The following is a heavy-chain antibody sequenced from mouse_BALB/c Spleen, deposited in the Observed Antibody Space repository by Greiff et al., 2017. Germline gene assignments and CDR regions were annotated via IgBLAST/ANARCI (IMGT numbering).Heavy chain of an antibody. Sequence: LVKTGASVKISCKASGYSFTGYYMHWVKQSHGKSLEWIGYISCYNGATSYNQKFKGKATFTVDTSSSTAYMQFNSLTSEDSAVYYCARWSNYGPDYFDYWGQGTTLTVSS. J-gene: IGHJ2*01. CDR2: ISCYNGAT. CDR1: GYSFTGYY. D-gene: IGHD2-5*01. CDR3: ARWSNYGPDYFDY. V-gene: IGHV1S34*01.